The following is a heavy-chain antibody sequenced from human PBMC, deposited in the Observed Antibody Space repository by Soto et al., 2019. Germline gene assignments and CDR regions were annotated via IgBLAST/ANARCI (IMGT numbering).Heavy chain of an antibody. CDR3: ARDKGFYDHVWGSYRSAFDY. V-gene: IGHV3-33*01. J-gene: IGHJ4*02. D-gene: IGHD3-16*02. CDR2: VWIAGNTK. Sequence: QVYLVESGGGVVQPGGSLRLSCAASGFTFSSYGMHWVRQAAGKGPEWVAVVWIAGNTKYDAGSVKGRFTISRDNSKNTVYMKMNNLRAEDRAVYYCARDKGFYDHVWGSYRSAFDYWGRGTLVAVSS. CDR1: GFTFSSYG.